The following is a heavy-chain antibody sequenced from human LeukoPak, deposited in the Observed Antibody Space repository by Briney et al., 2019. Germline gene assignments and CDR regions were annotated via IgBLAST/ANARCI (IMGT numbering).Heavy chain of an antibody. D-gene: IGHD3-10*01. J-gene: IGHJ6*03. Sequence: GASVKVSCKASGGTFSSYAISWVRQAPGQGLEWMGGIIPIFGTANYAQKFQGRVTITTDESTSTAHMELSSLRSEDTAVYYCARIYGSGSYWGYYYYMDVWGKGTTVTVSS. CDR3: ARIYGSGSYWGYYYYMDV. V-gene: IGHV1-69*05. CDR1: GGTFSSYA. CDR2: IIPIFGTA.